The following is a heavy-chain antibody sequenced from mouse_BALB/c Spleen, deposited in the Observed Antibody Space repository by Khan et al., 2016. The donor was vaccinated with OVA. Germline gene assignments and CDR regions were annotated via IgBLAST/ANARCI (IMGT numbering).Heavy chain of an antibody. CDR3: ARDGNYYYAMDY. V-gene: IGHV14-3*02. CDR2: IDPANGNT. D-gene: IGHD2-1*01. Sequence: VQLKQSGAEPVKPGASVKLSCTASGFNIKDTYMHWVKQRPEQGLEWIGRIDPANGNTKYDPKFQGKATITADTSSNTAYLQLSSLTSEDTAVYYCARDGNYYYAMDYWGQGTSVTVSS. CDR1: GFNIKDTY. J-gene: IGHJ4*01.